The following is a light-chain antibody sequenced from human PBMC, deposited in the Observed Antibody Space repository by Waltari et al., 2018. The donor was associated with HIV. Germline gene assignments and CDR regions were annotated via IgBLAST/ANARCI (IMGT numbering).Light chain of an antibody. V-gene: IGKV1D-13*01. CDR3: QHFNNYPLT. J-gene: IGKJ3*01. CDR2: DAS. Sequence: AIEFTQSPSSLSASVGVSVTITCRASQGIRTALAWYQQIPGKAPKLLIYDASTLQSGVPSRFSGSGSGTDFTLTISSLQPEDFATYYCQHFNNYPLTFGPGTKVDIK. CDR1: QGIRTA.